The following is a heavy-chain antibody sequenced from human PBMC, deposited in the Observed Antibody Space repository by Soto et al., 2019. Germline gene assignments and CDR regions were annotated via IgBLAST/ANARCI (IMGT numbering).Heavy chain of an antibody. Sequence: GGSLRLSCAASGFTFSCSAMHWVRQASGKGLEWVGRIRSKANSYATAYAASVKGRVTISRGDSKNTTYLQMNSLKTEDTAVYYCTRHDYGGKRYWGQGTLVTVSS. CDR3: TRHDYGGKRY. V-gene: IGHV3-73*01. CDR1: GFTFSCSA. D-gene: IGHD4-17*01. J-gene: IGHJ4*02. CDR2: IRSKANSYAT.